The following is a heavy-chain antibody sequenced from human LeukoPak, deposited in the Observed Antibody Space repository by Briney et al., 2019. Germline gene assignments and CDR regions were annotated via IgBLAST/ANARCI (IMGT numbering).Heavy chain of an antibody. J-gene: IGHJ4*02. V-gene: IGHV1-2*02. D-gene: IGHD4-11*01. CDR1: GYTFTGYY. Sequence: ASVKVSCKASGYTFTGYYMHWVRQAPGQGREWMGWINPNSGGTNYAEKFQGTCTMTRGTSIRTAYMELSRLRSDDTDVYYCAIEVGGSSNYGYDFDYWGQGALVTVSS. CDR3: AIEVGGSSNYGYDFDY. CDR2: INPNSGGT.